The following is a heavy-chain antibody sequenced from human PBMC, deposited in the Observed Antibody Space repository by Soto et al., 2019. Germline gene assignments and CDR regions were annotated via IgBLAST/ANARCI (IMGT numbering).Heavy chain of an antibody. CDR1: GGIFSSYA. CDR2: IIPIFGTA. J-gene: IGHJ4*02. CDR3: ARGGSGYVWFNEF. D-gene: IGHD3-22*01. Sequence: QEQLVQSGAEVKKPGSSVKVSCKASGGIFSSYAISWVRQAPGQGLQWLGGIIPIFGTANYAQKFQGRVTITADESTNTAYMDLSSLKSEDTAIYYCARGGSGYVWFNEFWGQGTLVTVSS. V-gene: IGHV1-69*01.